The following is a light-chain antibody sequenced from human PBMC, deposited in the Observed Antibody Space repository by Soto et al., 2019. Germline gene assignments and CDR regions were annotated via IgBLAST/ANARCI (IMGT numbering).Light chain of an antibody. CDR2: GNN. Sequence: QSVLTQPPSVSGAPGQRVTISCTGSSSNIGAPYDVHWYQQLPGTAPKLLIYGNNNRPSGVPDRFSGPKSGTSASLAITGLQAEDEADYYCQSFDSSLRGGVFGGGTKLTVL. V-gene: IGLV1-40*01. CDR3: QSFDSSLRGGV. J-gene: IGLJ2*01. CDR1: SSNIGAPYD.